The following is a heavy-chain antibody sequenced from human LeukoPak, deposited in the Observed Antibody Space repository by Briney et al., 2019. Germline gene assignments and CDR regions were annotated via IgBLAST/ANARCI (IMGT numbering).Heavy chain of an antibody. Sequence: GRSLRLSCAASGFTFSSYAMSWARQAPGKGLEWVSAISGSGGSTYYADSVKGRFTISRDNSKNTLYLQMNSLRAEDTAVYYCARPPFYCSGGSCPYYFDYWGQGTLVTVSS. CDR1: GFTFSSYA. CDR2: ISGSGGST. V-gene: IGHV3-23*01. D-gene: IGHD2-15*01. J-gene: IGHJ4*02. CDR3: ARPPFYCSGGSCPYYFDY.